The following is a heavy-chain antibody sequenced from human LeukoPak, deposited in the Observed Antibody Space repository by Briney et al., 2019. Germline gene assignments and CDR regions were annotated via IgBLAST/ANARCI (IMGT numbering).Heavy chain of an antibody. D-gene: IGHD2-15*01. J-gene: IGHJ4*02. Sequence: GGSLRLSCVVSGFTFSSYAMNWVRQAPGKGLEWVSAVSGSGSSTYYADSVKGRFTISRDNSENTVYLQMNSLRVEDTAIYYCAKDRSSSGSCYNYWGRGTQVTVSS. V-gene: IGHV3-23*01. CDR3: AKDRSSSGSCYNY. CDR2: VSGSGSST. CDR1: GFTFSSYA.